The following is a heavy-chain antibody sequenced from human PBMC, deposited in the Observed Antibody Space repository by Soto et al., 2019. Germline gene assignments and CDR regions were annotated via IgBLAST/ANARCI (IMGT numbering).Heavy chain of an antibody. Sequence: GGSLRLSCVASGFTFNTYGMHWVRQAPGKGLEWMASIYYDGSNKCYADSVRGRFTISRDNSKNILYLQINNLGAEDTAVYYCARDMGYCTTTTCYSVGGWFDPWGQGTLVTVSS. J-gene: IGHJ5*02. D-gene: IGHD2-2*02. CDR3: ARDMGYCTTTTCYSVGGWFDP. CDR1: GFTFNTYG. V-gene: IGHV3-33*01. CDR2: IYYDGSNK.